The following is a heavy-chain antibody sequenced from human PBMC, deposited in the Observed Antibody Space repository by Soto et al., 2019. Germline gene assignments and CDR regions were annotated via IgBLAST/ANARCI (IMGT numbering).Heavy chain of an antibody. J-gene: IGHJ4*02. CDR3: ARDVVRSTAGDS. Sequence: QLQLVQSGTEVKEPGSSVKVSCKASGGTFSTSSFVWVRQGPGQGLEWMGGIIPIFTRTNFAQKFQGRVTFSADESTRTTYMALRSLPAEDTAIYHCARDVVRSTAGDSWGQGTLVTVSS. D-gene: IGHD2-15*01. CDR2: IIPIFTRT. V-gene: IGHV1-69*01. CDR1: GGTFSTSS.